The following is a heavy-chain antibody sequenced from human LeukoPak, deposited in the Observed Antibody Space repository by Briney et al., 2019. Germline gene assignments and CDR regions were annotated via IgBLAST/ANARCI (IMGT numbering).Heavy chain of an antibody. CDR2: INVYNGYT. Sequence: GASVKVSCKTSGYTFRSNAISWVRQAPGQGLERMGWINVYNGYTNYARNFQGRVTMTTDTSTSTAYMEVRSLRSDDTAVYYGARVECSSTTCYDDYWGQGTLVIVSS. CDR3: ARVECSSTTCYDDY. J-gene: IGHJ4*02. V-gene: IGHV1-18*01. D-gene: IGHD2-2*01. CDR1: GYTFRSNA.